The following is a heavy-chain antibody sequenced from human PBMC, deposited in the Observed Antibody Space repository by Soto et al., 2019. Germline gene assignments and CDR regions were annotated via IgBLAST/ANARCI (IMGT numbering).Heavy chain of an antibody. D-gene: IGHD3-22*01. V-gene: IGHV1-46*01. CDR3: ARDGRYDSRGYPHDY. CDR2: INPSGGST. J-gene: IGHJ4*02. Sequence: ASVKVSCKASGYTFISHYIHWVRQAPGQRPEWMGMINPSGGSTSYPQKFQGRVSLTRDTSTATVYMELSRLTSDDTAVYYCARDGRYDSRGYPHDYWGQGTPGTVSS. CDR1: GYTFISHY.